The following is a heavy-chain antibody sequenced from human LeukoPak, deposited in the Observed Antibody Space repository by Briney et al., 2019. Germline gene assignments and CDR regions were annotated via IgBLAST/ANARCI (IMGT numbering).Heavy chain of an antibody. CDR1: GFTFSSYA. D-gene: IGHD5-18*01. V-gene: IGHV3-23*01. Sequence: PGGALRLSCAASGFTFSSYAISWVRQAPGKGLEGVSAISGSGGSPYYAVSVTGRFTISRDNSKNTLYLQMNSLRAEDTAVYYCATSDALDTAMVCCVFWGQGTLVTVSS. J-gene: IGHJ4*02. CDR2: ISGSGGSP. CDR3: ATSDALDTAMVCCVF.